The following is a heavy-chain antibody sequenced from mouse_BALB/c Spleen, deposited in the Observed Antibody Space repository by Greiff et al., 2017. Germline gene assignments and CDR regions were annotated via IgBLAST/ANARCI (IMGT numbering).Heavy chain of an antibody. D-gene: IGHD2-4*01. J-gene: IGHJ2*01. CDR2: IYPGNVNT. Sequence: QVQLQQSGPELVKPGASVRISCKASGYTFTSYYIHWVKQRPGQGLEWIGWIYPGNVNTKYNEKFKGKATLTADKSSSTAYMQLSSLTSEDSAVYFCARSMITTGGYYFDYWGQGTTLTVSS. V-gene: IGHV1S56*01. CDR3: ARSMITTGGYYFDY. CDR1: GYTFTSYY.